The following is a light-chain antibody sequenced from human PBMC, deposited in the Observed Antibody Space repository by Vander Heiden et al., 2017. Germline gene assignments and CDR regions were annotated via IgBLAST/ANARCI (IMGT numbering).Light chain of an antibody. V-gene: IGLV6-57*01. CDR3: RSYDSSIVG. J-gene: IGLJ2*01. CDR1: TGTTASNY. Sequence: NIILPQPLSVPEVPGATAPISCTRSTGTTASNYVPLYPQRPGGSPTPVVHQSNPRPAVVPDRFAGSIDGSSNTASLTLSGLRTEDEADYYCRSYDSSIVGFGGGPKL. CDR2: QSN.